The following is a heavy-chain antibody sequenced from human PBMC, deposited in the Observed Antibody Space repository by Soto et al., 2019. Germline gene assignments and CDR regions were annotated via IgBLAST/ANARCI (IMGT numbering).Heavy chain of an antibody. CDR1: GGSISGSSYY. D-gene: IGHD3-22*01. CDR3: ARGQGYDSRVFDP. CDR2: IYLSGTT. Sequence: SETLSLTCTVSGGSISGSSYYWGWIRQPPGKGLEWIGNIYLSGTTYYNPSLKSRVTISYDTSKNQFSLNLRSVTAADTAVYYCARGQGYDSRVFDPWGQGTLVTVSS. V-gene: IGHV4-39*07. J-gene: IGHJ5*02.